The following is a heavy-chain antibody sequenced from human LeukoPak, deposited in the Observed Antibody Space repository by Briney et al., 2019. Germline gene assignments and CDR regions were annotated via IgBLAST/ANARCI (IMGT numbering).Heavy chain of an antibody. CDR1: GFTFSSYA. J-gene: IGHJ4*02. V-gene: IGHV3-23*01. D-gene: IGHD1-1*01. Sequence: GGSLRLSCAASGFTFSSYAMSWVRQAPGKGLEWVSAISGSGGSTYYADSVKGRFTISRDNSKNTLYLQMNGLRPEDTAVYYCETAIQLRPFWGQGTLVTVSS. CDR2: ISGSGGST. CDR3: ETAIQLRPF.